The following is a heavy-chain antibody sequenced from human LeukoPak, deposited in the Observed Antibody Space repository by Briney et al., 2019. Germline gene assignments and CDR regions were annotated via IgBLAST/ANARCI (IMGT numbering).Heavy chain of an antibody. Sequence: GGSLRLSCAASGFTFSSYSMNWVRQAPGKGLEWVSSISSSSSYIYYADSVKGRFTISRDNAKNSLYLQMNSLRAEDTAVYYCARDPTYYYDSSGYPISGYMDVWGKGTTVTVSS. CDR2: ISSSSSYI. V-gene: IGHV3-21*01. D-gene: IGHD3-22*01. J-gene: IGHJ6*03. CDR1: GFTFSSYS. CDR3: ARDPTYYYDSSGYPISGYMDV.